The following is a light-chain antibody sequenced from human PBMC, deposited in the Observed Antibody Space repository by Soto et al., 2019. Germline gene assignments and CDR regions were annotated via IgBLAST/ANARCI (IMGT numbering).Light chain of an antibody. CDR2: DAS. V-gene: IGKV3-15*01. Sequence: ETMMTQSPDTLSVSLGERATLSCRASQSLRSSLAWYQQKPGQAPRLLIYDASTSATGIPARFSGSGSGTDFTLTISGLQSEDFAFYYCQHYNNWPQTFGQGTKVEIK. J-gene: IGKJ1*01. CDR1: QSLRSS. CDR3: QHYNNWPQT.